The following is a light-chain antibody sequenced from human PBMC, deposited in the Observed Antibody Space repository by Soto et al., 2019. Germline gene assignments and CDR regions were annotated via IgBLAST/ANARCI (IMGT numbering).Light chain of an antibody. V-gene: IGKV3-20*01. CDR1: QRFGSSN. CDR2: GAS. J-gene: IGKJ1*01. Sequence: EIGLTQSPGTLSLSPGERGTLSCRASQRFGSSNLAWYQQKSGQAPRLLIYGASNRATGIPDRFSGSGSGTDFTLTISRLEPEDFAVYYCQQYGSSGTFGQGTKVDIK. CDR3: QQYGSSGT.